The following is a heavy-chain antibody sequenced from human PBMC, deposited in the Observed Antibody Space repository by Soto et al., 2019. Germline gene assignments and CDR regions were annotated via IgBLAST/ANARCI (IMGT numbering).Heavy chain of an antibody. D-gene: IGHD4-17*01. CDR1: GYIFNNYG. CDR3: ARDIDYDIDY. CDR2: IYSKEGKI. J-gene: IGHJ4*02. Sequence: QVQLVQSGAEVQKPGASVQVSCKASGYIFNNYGISWVRQAPGQGLEWMGWIYSKEGKINFAQKFQGRVTMTTDTSTSTAYIELRSLRFDDSAVYFCARDIDYDIDYWGQGTLVTVSS. V-gene: IGHV1-18*01.